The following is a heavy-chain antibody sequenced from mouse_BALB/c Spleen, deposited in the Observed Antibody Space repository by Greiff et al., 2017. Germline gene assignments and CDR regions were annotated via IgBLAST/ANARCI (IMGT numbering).Heavy chain of an antibody. V-gene: IGHV5-6-5*01. CDR1: GFTFSSYA. Sequence: EVQVVESGGGLVKPGGSLKLSCAASGFTFSSYAMSWVRQTPEKRLEWVASISSGGSTYYPDSVKGRFTITRDNARNILYLQMSSLRSEDTAMYYCARGGTTVVARDYWGQGTTLTVSS. CDR3: ARGGTTVVARDY. D-gene: IGHD1-1*01. CDR2: ISSGGST. J-gene: IGHJ2*01.